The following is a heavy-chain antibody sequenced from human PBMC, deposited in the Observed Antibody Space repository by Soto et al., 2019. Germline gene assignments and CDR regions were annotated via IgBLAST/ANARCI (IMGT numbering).Heavy chain of an antibody. CDR3: ARDPPDFNSGFDS. J-gene: IGHJ4*02. Sequence: SQTLSLTCVICGDRVSNNGASWKCISHSPSRGLEWLGRAYYRSRWQYDYAPSVRSRITINPDTSKNQFSLHLSSVTPEDTAVYYCARDPPDFNSGFDSWGQGSLVTVSS. V-gene: IGHV6-1*01. D-gene: IGHD1-26*01. CDR2: AYYRSRWQY. CDR1: GDRVSNNGAS.